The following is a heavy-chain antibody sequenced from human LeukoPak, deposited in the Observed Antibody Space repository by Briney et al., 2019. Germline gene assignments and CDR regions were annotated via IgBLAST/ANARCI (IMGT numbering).Heavy chain of an antibody. V-gene: IGHV3-30-3*01. Sequence: GGSLRLSCAASGFTFSSYAMHWVRQAPGKGLGWVAVISYDGSNKYYADSVKGRFTISRDNSKNTLYLQMNSLRAEDTAVYYCASDPIVVVPAATNTLTDYWGQGTLVTVSS. CDR1: GFTFSSYA. CDR2: ISYDGSNK. CDR3: ASDPIVVVPAATNTLTDY. J-gene: IGHJ4*02. D-gene: IGHD2-2*01.